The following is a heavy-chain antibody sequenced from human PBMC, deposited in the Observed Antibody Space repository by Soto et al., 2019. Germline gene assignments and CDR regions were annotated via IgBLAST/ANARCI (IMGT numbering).Heavy chain of an antibody. CDR2: IYYSGST. J-gene: IGHJ5*02. CDR3: ARSITIFGVGPWFDP. D-gene: IGHD3-3*01. CDR1: GGSISSYY. Sequence: LSLTCTVSGGSISSYYWSWIRQPPGKGLEWIGYIYYSGSTNYNPSLKSRVTISVDASKNQFSLKLSSVTAADTAVYYCARSITIFGVGPWFDPWGQGTLVTVSS. V-gene: IGHV4-59*01.